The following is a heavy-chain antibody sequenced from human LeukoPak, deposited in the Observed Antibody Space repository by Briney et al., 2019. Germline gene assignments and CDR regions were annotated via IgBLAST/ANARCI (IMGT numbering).Heavy chain of an antibody. CDR3: ARGRGYSGYDFGY. CDR2: ISSSSSYT. CDR1: GFTFSSYS. D-gene: IGHD5-12*01. Sequence: GGSLRLSXAASGFTFSSYSMNCVRQAPGKGLEWVSSISSSSSYTYYADSVKGRFTISRDSAKNPLYLQMDSLRAEDTAVYYCARGRGYSGYDFGYWGQGTLVTVSS. V-gene: IGHV3-21*01. J-gene: IGHJ4*02.